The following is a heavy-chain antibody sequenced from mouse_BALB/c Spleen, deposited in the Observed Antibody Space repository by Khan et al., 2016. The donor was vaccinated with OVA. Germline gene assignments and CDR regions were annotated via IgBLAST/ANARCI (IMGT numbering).Heavy chain of an antibody. D-gene: IGHD4-1*01. CDR2: ISYSGNT. CDR1: GYSITSDYA. V-gene: IGHV3-2*02. CDR3: ARISGGDFDY. J-gene: IGHJ2*01. Sequence: EVKLLESGPGLVKPSQSLSLTCTVTGYSITSDYAWNWIRQFPGNELEWMGFISYSGNTNYNPSLKSRISITRDTSENQFFLQLNSVTTEDTATXSGARISGGDFDYWGQGTTLTVSS.